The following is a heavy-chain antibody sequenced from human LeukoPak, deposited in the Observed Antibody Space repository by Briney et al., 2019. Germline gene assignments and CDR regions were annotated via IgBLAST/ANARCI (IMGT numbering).Heavy chain of an antibody. Sequence: GGSLRLSCAASGFTFSSYAMHRVRQAPGKGLEWVAVISYDGSNKYYADSVKGRFTISRDNSKNTLYLQMNSLRAEDTAVYYCARDTELPWFGELFGYYYGMDVWGQGTTVTVSS. J-gene: IGHJ6*02. CDR3: ARDTELPWFGELFGYYYGMDV. CDR2: ISYDGSNK. V-gene: IGHV3-30-3*01. D-gene: IGHD3-10*01. CDR1: GFTFSSYA.